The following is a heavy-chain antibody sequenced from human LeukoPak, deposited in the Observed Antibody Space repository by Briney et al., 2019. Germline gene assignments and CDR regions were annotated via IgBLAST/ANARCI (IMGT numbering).Heavy chain of an antibody. Sequence: GASVKVSCKASGYTFTSYGISWVRQAPGQGLEWMGWISAYNGNTNYAQKLQGRVTMTTDTSTSTAYMELRSLRSDDTAVYYCALTFPGYSYGRGDYYYGMDVWGQGTTVTVSS. CDR3: ALTFPGYSYGRGDYYYGMDV. CDR1: GYTFTSYG. CDR2: ISAYNGNT. D-gene: IGHD5-18*01. V-gene: IGHV1-18*01. J-gene: IGHJ6*02.